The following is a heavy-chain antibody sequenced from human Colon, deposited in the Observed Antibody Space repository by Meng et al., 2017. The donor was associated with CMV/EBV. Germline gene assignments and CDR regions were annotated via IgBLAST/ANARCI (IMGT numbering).Heavy chain of an antibody. CDR3: ARHGYYGSGSYDRDHNWFDP. J-gene: IGHJ5*02. Sequence: GESLKISCKASGYSFTTYWIGWVRQMPGKGLEWMGIIFPGDSDARYSPSFQGQVTFSVDRSISTAYLQWSSLKASDTAIYYCARHGYYGSGSYDRDHNWFDPWGQGTMVTVSS. CDR1: GYSFTTYW. CDR2: IFPGDSDA. D-gene: IGHD3-10*01. V-gene: IGHV5-51*01.